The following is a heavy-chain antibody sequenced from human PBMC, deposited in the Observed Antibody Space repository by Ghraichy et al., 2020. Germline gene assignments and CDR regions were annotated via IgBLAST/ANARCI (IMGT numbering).Heavy chain of an antibody. J-gene: IGHJ3*02. CDR3: AKDPYDILTGYLRGAFDI. V-gene: IGHV3-23*01. CDR2: ISGSGGST. Sequence: GGSMRLSCAASGFTFSSYAMSWVSQAAGKGLEWVSAISGSGGSTYYADSVKGRFTISRDNSKNTLYLQMNSLRAEDTAVYYCAKDPYDILTGYLRGAFDIWGQGTMVTLSS. D-gene: IGHD3-9*01. CDR1: GFTFSSYA.